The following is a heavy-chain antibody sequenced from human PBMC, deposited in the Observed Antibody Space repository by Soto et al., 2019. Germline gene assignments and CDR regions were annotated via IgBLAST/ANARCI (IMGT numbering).Heavy chain of an antibody. J-gene: IGHJ5*02. CDR2: ISPHNSET. Sequence: GESLKISCKGSEYTFANQWIGWVRQMPGKGLEWMGIISPHNSETLYSPSVQGQVTISVDKSISTVYLQWSSLKASDTAMYYCAKRLRDVSIPGPRFDTWGQGTLVTVS. CDR1: EYTFANQW. CDR3: AKRLRDVSIPGPRFDT. V-gene: IGHV5-51*01. D-gene: IGHD2-15*01.